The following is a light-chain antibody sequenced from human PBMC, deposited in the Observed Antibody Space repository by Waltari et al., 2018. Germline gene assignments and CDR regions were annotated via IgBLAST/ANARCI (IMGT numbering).Light chain of an antibody. CDR2: KDS. V-gene: IGLV3-25*03. CDR3: QTADRSGTHVV. Sequence: SYELTQPPSVSVSPGQTARITCSADIFTNLTAYWYQQRPGQAPVLVIYKDSERPSGIPERFSGSSSGTVVSLIISGVQPEDEADYYCQTADRSGTHVVFGGGTKLTVI. CDR1: IFTNLT. J-gene: IGLJ2*01.